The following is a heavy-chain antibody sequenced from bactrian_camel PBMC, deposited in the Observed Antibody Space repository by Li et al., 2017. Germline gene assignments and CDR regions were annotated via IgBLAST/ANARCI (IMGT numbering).Heavy chain of an antibody. CDR2: IESDGST. V-gene: IGHV3S55*01. J-gene: IGHJ6*01. Sequence: QVQLVESGGGSVQAGGSLRLSCVASGDTIGRYCMGWFRQIPDKEREGVAGIESDGSTSYTDSVKGRFTISKDNPKNTLYLQMNSLKPEDTGVYYCAADSGSAVPGHLLYVQVPNFGNWGRGTQVTVS. CDR3: AADSGSAVPGHLLYVQVPNFGN. D-gene: IGHD6*01. CDR1: GDTIGRYC.